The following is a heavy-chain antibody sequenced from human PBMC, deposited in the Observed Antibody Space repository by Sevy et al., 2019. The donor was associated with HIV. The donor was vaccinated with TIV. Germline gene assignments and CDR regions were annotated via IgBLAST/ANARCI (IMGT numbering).Heavy chain of an antibody. V-gene: IGHV3-30*18. D-gene: IGHD3-3*01. CDR3: AKDGNYDFWSGYYRFMPGALGYYYYGMDV. J-gene: IGHJ6*02. CDR2: ISYDGSNK. Sequence: GGSLRLSCAASGFTFSSYGMHWVRQAPGKGLEWVAVISYDGSNKYYADSVKGRFTISRDNSKNTLYLQMNSLRAEDTAGYYCAKDGNYDFWSGYYRFMPGALGYYYYGMDVWGQGTTVTVSS. CDR1: GFTFSSYG.